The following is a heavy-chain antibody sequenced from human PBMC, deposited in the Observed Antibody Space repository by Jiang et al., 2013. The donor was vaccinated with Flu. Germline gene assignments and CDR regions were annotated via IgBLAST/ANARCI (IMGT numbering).Heavy chain of an antibody. J-gene: IGHJ4*02. V-gene: IGHV1-18*01. CDR3: AGVTQEGAIFDN. CDR1: GYTFTSYG. Sequence: SGAEVKKPGASMEVSCKASGYTFTSYGISWVRQAPGQGLEWMGWISGYNGDTNYAQKLQGRVTMTTDTSTSTAYMELRSLRSDDTAVYYCAGVTQEGAIFDNWGQGTLVTVSS. CDR2: ISGYNGDT. D-gene: IGHD1-26*01.